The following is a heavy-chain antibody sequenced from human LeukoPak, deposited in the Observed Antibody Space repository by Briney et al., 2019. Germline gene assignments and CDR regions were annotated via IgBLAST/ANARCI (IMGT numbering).Heavy chain of an antibody. V-gene: IGHV3-23*01. CDR3: AKDLPVMVRGTILYFDY. Sequence: PGGSLRLYCAASGFTFRSYAMGWVRQAPGKGLEWVSAITGSGGTTFYADSVKGRFTISRDNSKNTLYLQMNSLRVEDTAVYYCAKDLPVMVRGTILYFDYWGQGTLVTVSS. D-gene: IGHD3-10*01. J-gene: IGHJ4*02. CDR2: ITGSGGTT. CDR1: GFTFRSYA.